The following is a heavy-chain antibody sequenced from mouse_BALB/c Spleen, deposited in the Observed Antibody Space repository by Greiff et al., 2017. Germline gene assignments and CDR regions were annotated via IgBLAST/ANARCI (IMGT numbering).Heavy chain of an antibody. CDR3: AISGRYGAMDY. Sequence: EVKLVESGGGLVQPGGSRKLSCAASGFTFRSFGLHWVRQAPEKGLEWVAYISSGSSTIYYADTVKGRFTISRDNPKNTLFLQMTSLRSEDTAMYYCAISGRYGAMDYWGQGTSVTVCS. CDR1: GFTFRSFG. V-gene: IGHV5-17*02. CDR2: ISSGSSTI. D-gene: IGHD2-14*01. J-gene: IGHJ4*01.